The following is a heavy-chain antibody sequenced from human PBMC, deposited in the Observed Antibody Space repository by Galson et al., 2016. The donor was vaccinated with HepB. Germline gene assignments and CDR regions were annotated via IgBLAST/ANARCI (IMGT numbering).Heavy chain of an antibody. J-gene: IGHJ5*02. CDR2: IFPSDSDT. D-gene: IGHD1-26*01. CDR3: ARMERGNWFNP. V-gene: IGHV5-51*01. Sequence: QSGAEVKKPGESLRISCKDSGNTFTTYWVGWVRQRPGKGLEWMGIIFPSDSDTRYSPSFRGQVTISADKSISTTYLQWSSLKASDTAMYYCARMERGNWFNPWGQGTLVTVSS. CDR1: GNTFTTYW.